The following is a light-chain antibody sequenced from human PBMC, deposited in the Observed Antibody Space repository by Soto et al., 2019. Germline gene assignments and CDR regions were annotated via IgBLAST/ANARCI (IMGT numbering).Light chain of an antibody. Sequence: DIQMTQSPSTLSASVGDRVTITCRASQSISSWLAWYQQKPGKAPKLLIYDASSLESGVPSRFSGSGSGTEFTLTISSLQPDDFATYFCHQYDNLSQTFGPGTKVDIK. J-gene: IGKJ3*01. V-gene: IGKV1-5*01. CDR3: HQYDNLSQT. CDR1: QSISSW. CDR2: DAS.